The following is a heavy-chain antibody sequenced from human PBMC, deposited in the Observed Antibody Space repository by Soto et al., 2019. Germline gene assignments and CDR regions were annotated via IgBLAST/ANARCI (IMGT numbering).Heavy chain of an antibody. V-gene: IGHV3-21*04. CDR3: AKVNVGWFDP. D-gene: IGHD1-26*01. Sequence: PGGSLRLSCAASGFTFSSYSMNWVRQAPGKGLEWVSSISSSSSNIYYADSVKGRFTISRDNSKNTLYLQMNSLRAEDTAVYYCAKVNVGWFDPWGQGTLVSVSS. CDR2: ISSSSSNI. J-gene: IGHJ5*02. CDR1: GFTFSSYS.